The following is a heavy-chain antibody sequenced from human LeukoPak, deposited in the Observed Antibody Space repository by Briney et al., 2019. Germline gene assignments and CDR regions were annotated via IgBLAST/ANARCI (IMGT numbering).Heavy chain of an antibody. J-gene: IGHJ4*02. CDR1: GFTFSSYA. V-gene: IGHV3-30*04. CDR3: ARVGVTYCSSTSCYPDY. CDR2: ISHDGSNK. Sequence: GGSLRLSCAASGFTFSSYAMHWVRQAPGKGLEWVAVISHDGSNKYYADSVKGRFTISRDNSKNTLYLQMNSLGAEDTAVYYCARVGVTYCSSTSCYPDYWGQGTLVTVSS. D-gene: IGHD2-2*01.